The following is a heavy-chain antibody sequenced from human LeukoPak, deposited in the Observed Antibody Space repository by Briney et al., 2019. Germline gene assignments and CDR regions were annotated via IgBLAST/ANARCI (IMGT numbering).Heavy chain of an antibody. CDR1: VGCISSYY. V-gene: IGHV4-59*01. Sequence: SETLSLTCTVSVGCISSYYWSGMRPPPGKGLAWIGYIYYSGRTNYHHSLKSRVPISVVTSQTQFSLKLSSVTAADTAVYYCARDGHYGSGSYGAYYYYGMDVWGQGTTVTVSS. CDR2: IYYSGRT. J-gene: IGHJ6*02. D-gene: IGHD3-10*01. CDR3: ARDGHYGSGSYGAYYYYGMDV.